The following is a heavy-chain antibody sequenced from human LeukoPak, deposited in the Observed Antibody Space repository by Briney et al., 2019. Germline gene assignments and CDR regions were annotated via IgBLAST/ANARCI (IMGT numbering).Heavy chain of an antibody. CDR2: IKSDGSEE. Sequence: SWGSLRLSCATSGFFFSSYWMCWVRQAQGKGMEWVGNIKSDGSEEYYGDSVKSRCTISRDNAKNSLYLQMNSLRVEDTAVYYCARGDLWLGHWGQGSLVTVSS. J-gene: IGHJ4*02. V-gene: IGHV3-7*01. CDR3: ARGDLWLGH. CDR1: GFFFSSYW. D-gene: IGHD3-10*01.